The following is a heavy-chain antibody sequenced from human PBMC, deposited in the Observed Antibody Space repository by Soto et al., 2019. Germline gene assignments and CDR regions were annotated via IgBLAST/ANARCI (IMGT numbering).Heavy chain of an antibody. D-gene: IGHD6-19*01. Sequence: QVQQVQSGAEVKKPGASVKVSCKASGYTFTSYGISWVRQAPGQGLEWMGWISADNGNTKYAQKLQGRVTMTTDTSTSTAYMELRSRRSDDTAVYYCARDLAVGLVDYWGQVTLGTVSS. CDR1: GYTFTSYG. CDR3: ARDLAVGLVDY. V-gene: IGHV1-18*01. J-gene: IGHJ4*02. CDR2: ISADNGNT.